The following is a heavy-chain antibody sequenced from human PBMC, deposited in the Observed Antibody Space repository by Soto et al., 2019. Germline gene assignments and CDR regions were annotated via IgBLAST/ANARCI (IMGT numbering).Heavy chain of an antibody. J-gene: IGHJ6*01. V-gene: IGHV5-51*01. Sequence: PGESLKISCKGSGYSFTSYWIGWVRQMPGKGLEWMGIIYPGDSDTRYSPSFQGQVTISADKSISTAYLQWSSLKASDTAMYYYPRVLSTRLKGAYYYYGMDVWGQGTTVTVSS. CDR3: PRVLSTRLKGAYYYYGMDV. D-gene: IGHD2-2*01. CDR1: GYSFTSYW. CDR2: IYPGDSDT.